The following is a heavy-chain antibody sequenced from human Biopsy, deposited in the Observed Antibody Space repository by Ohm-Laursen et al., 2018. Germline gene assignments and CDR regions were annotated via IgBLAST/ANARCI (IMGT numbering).Heavy chain of an antibody. CDR3: ATELLPPGVGGPWLDS. Sequence: SLRLSCAVSGFTFSTYAMNWVRQAPGKGLEWVSSISASSSYIHYADSVKGRFTVSRDNTKNSLYLQMNSLRAADTAIYYCATELLPPGVGGPWLDSWGQGTPVTVSS. J-gene: IGHJ5*01. D-gene: IGHD3-10*01. CDR2: ISASSSYI. CDR1: GFTFSTYA. V-gene: IGHV3-21*06.